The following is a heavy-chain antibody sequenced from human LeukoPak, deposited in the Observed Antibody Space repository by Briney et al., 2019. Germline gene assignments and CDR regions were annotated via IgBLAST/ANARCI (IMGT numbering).Heavy chain of an antibody. CDR3: ARGGYGSSSDY. J-gene: IGHJ4*02. CDR1: GFSISSGYY. V-gene: IGHV4-38-2*02. Sequence: PSETLSLTGTVSGFSISSGYYWGWIRQPPGKGLEWIGSIYHSGSTYYNPSLKSRVTISVDTPKNQFSLKLSSVTAADTAVYYCARGGYGSSSDYWGQGTLVTVSS. D-gene: IGHD5-18*01. CDR2: IYHSGST.